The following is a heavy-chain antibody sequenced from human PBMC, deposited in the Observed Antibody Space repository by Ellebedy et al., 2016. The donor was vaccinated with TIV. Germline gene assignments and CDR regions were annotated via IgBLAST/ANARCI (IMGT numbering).Heavy chain of an antibody. J-gene: IGHJ4*02. V-gene: IGHV4-34*01. Sequence: GSLRLXCAVYGGSFSGYYWSWIRQPPGKGLEWIGEINHSGSTNYNPSLKSRVTISVDTSKNQFSLKLSSVTAADTAVYYCAREGVAVASRCHHDYWGQGTLVTVSS. D-gene: IGHD6-19*01. CDR1: GGSFSGYY. CDR2: INHSGST. CDR3: AREGVAVASRCHHDY.